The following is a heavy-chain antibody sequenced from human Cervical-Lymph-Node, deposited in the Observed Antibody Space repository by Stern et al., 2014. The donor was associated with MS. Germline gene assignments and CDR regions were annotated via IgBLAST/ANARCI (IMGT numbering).Heavy chain of an antibody. CDR3: ASDVATGY. CDR2: ISGSGRYI. J-gene: IGHJ4*02. Sequence: EVQLVEYGGGLVKPGGSLTLSCKASGFMFRVYTMVLVRQAPGKGLEWVSSISGSGRYIFYADSVKGRFTISRDNANNTLNLQMSSLRVEDTAVYYCASDVATGYWGQGTLVTVSS. V-gene: IGHV3-21*01. D-gene: IGHD5-12*01. CDR1: GFMFRVYT.